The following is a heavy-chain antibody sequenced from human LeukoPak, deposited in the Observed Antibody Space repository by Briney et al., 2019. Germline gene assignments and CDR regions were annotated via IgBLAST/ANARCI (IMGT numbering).Heavy chain of an antibody. D-gene: IGHD2-2*01. V-gene: IGHV5-51*01. CDR3: ARRVVVVVPAATENYYYYYMDV. CDR1: GYSFTSYW. Sequence: GESLKISCKGSGYSFTSYWIGWGRQMPGKGLEWMGIIYPGDSDTRYSPSFQGQVTISADKSISTAYLQWSSLKASDTAMYYCARRVVVVVPAATENYYYYYMDVWGKGTTVTVSS. CDR2: IYPGDSDT. J-gene: IGHJ6*03.